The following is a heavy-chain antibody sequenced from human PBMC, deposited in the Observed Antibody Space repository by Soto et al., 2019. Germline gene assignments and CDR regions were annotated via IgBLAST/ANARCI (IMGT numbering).Heavy chain of an antibody. D-gene: IGHD3-22*01. CDR2: ISYSGST. J-gene: IGHJ4*02. CDR3: ARDYYDSTGYYYPFDY. Sequence: SETLSLTCTVSGGSISSYYWSWIRQPPGKGLEWIGYISYSGSTNYNPSLKSRVTMSVDTSKNQFSLKLTSVTAADTAVYYCARDYYDSTGYYYPFDYWGQGTLVTVSS. V-gene: IGHV4-59*01. CDR1: GGSISSYY.